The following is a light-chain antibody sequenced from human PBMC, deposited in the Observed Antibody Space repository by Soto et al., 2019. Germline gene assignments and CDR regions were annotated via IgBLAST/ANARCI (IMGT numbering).Light chain of an antibody. CDR3: QQYKRYPTT. J-gene: IGKJ4*01. CDR1: QGISSR. Sequence: DLQMTQSPASLSASVGDRVTITCRASQGISSRLAWYQQKPEKAPKSLIYAASSLQSGVPSRFSGSGSGTDLPLPISSLQREDFATDYCQQYKRYPTTFGGGTKVEIK. CDR2: AAS. V-gene: IGKV1D-16*01.